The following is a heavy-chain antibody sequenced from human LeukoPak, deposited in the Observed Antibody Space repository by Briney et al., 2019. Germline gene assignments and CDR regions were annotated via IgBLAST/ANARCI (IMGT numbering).Heavy chain of an antibody. D-gene: IGHD3-22*01. Sequence: GASVKVSCKASGYTFTSYGISWVRQAPGQGLEWMGWISAYNGNTNYAQKLQGRVTMTTDTSTSTAYMELGSLRSDDTAVYYCARDKGNYYDSSGYYPDAFDIWGQGTMVTVSS. V-gene: IGHV1-18*01. J-gene: IGHJ3*02. CDR3: ARDKGNYYDSSGYYPDAFDI. CDR2: ISAYNGNT. CDR1: GYTFTSYG.